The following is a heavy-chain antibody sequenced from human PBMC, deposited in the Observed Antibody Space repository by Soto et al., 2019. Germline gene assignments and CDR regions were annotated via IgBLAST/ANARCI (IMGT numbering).Heavy chain of an antibody. V-gene: IGHV1-2*02. Sequence: GASMKVSCKASGYTFTGYYMHWVRQAPGQGLEWMGWINPNSGGTNYAQKFQGRVTMTRDTSISTAYMELSRLRSDDTAVYYCARDTFRPNLPLDYWGQGTLVTVSS. CDR3: ARDTFRPNLPLDY. CDR2: INPNSGGT. CDR1: GYTFTGYY. J-gene: IGHJ4*02.